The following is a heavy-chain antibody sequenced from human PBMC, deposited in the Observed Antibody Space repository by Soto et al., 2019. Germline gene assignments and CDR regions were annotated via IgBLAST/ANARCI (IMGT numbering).Heavy chain of an antibody. CDR3: AKDHLYSGSYPVSFDY. Sequence: GGSLRFSCAASGFTFSSYGMHWVRQAPGKGLEWVAVISYDGSNKYYADSVKGRFTISRDNSKNTLYLQMNSLRAEDTAVYYCAKDHLYSGSYPVSFDYWGQGTLVTVSS. V-gene: IGHV3-30*18. J-gene: IGHJ4*02. CDR1: GFTFSSYG. D-gene: IGHD1-26*01. CDR2: ISYDGSNK.